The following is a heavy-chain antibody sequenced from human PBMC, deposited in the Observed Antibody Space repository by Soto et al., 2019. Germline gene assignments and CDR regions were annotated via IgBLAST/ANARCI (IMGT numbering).Heavy chain of an antibody. D-gene: IGHD3-16*02. Sequence: EVQLVESGGGLVQPGGSLRLSCAASGFTFSSYWMHWVRQAPGKGLVWVSRINSDGSSTSYADSVKGRFTISRDNAKNTLELQMNSRRAEDTAVYYCLGVIPTVSNFDYWGQGTLVTVSS. CDR2: INSDGSST. V-gene: IGHV3-74*01. CDR1: GFTFSSYW. J-gene: IGHJ4*02. CDR3: LGVIPTVSNFDY.